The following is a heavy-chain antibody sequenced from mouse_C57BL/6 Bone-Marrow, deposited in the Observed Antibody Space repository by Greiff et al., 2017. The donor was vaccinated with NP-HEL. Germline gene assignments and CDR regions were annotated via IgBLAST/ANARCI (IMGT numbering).Heavy chain of an antibody. CDR1: GFNIKDDY. J-gene: IGHJ2*01. CDR2: IDPENGDT. CDR3: TTGGFDY. Sequence: DVQLQESGAELVRPGASVKLSCTASGFNIKDDYMHWVKQRPEQGLEWIGWIDPENGDTEYASKFQGKAPITADTSSNTAYLQLSSLTSEDTAVYYCTTGGFDYWGQGTTLTVSS. V-gene: IGHV14-4*01.